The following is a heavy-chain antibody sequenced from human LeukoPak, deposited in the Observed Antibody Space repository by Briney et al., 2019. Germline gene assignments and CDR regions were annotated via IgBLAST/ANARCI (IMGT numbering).Heavy chain of an antibody. V-gene: IGHV1-2*02. CDR3: ARYYYDSSGYIDY. Sequence: ASVKVSCKASGYTFTGYYMHWVRQAPGQGLEWMGWINPNSGGTNYAQKFQGRVTMTRDTSISTAYMELSRLRSDDTAVYYCARYYYDSSGYIDYWGQGTLVTVS. CDR1: GYTFTGYY. D-gene: IGHD3-22*01. J-gene: IGHJ4*02. CDR2: INPNSGGT.